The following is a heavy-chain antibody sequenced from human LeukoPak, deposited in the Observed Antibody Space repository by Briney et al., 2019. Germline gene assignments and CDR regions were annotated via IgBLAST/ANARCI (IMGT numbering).Heavy chain of an antibody. CDR1: GFTFSSYA. CDR2: ISGSGGST. CDR3: AKDRGHGDYESYYYYYGMDV. V-gene: IGHV3-23*01. Sequence: PGGSLRLSCAASGFTFSSYAMSWVRQAPGKGLEWVSAISGSGGSTYYADSVKGRFTISRDNSKTTLYLQMNSLRAEDTAVYYCAKDRGHGDYESYYYYYGMDVWGQGTTVTVSS. J-gene: IGHJ6*02. D-gene: IGHD4-17*01.